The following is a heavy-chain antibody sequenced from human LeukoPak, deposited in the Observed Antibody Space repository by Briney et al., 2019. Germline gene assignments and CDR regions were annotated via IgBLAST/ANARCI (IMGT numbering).Heavy chain of an antibody. D-gene: IGHD2-2*02. CDR2: ICSNGGTT. J-gene: IGHJ4*02. CDR1: GFTFSIYP. CDR3: ARDRECCSCTCCYNFAS. V-gene: IGHV3-64*01. Sequence: GGTLTLTCAASGFTFSIYPMHWVRQAPGKGLEYVSAICSNGGTTYYPTSVKGRFTTSNNNSNNTLYIQMASLIADHMAVYYCARDRECCSCTCCYNFASWGQGTLVTVSS.